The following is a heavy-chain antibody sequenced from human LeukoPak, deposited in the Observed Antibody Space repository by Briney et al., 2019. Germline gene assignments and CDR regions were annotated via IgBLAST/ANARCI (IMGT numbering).Heavy chain of an antibody. CDR3: ARGREIHGGSDTKLDDY. CDR2: ISPRSGDT. D-gene: IGHD3-10*01. Sequence: ASVKVSCKASGYSFTDYYMHWVRQAPGQGFEWMGWISPRSGDTSYAQKFQGRVTMTRDTSINTVDMDLSGLTSDDTAVFYCARGREIHGGSDTKLDDYWGQGTLVTVSS. CDR1: GYSFTDYY. J-gene: IGHJ4*02. V-gene: IGHV1-2*02.